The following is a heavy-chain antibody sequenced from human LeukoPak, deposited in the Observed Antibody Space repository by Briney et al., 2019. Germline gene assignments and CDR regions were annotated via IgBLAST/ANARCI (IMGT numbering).Heavy chain of an antibody. CDR2: ISGSGSNT. D-gene: IGHD1-26*01. CDR1: GFTFSSYA. CDR3: AKDVLSGTYYYFDQ. Sequence: GGSLRLSCAASGFTFSSYAMNWARQAPGKGLEWVSGISGSGSNTYYADSVMGRFTISRDNSKNTLYLQMNSLRAEDTAVYYCAKDVLSGTYYYFDQWGQGTLVTASS. J-gene: IGHJ4*02. V-gene: IGHV3-23*01.